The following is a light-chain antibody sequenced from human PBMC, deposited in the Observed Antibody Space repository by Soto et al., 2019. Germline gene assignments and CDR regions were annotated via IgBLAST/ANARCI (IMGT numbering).Light chain of an antibody. CDR1: SSDIGAGYH. Sequence: QSVLTQPPSVSGAPGQRVTISCTGSSSDIGAGYHVHWYQQLPGTAPKLLIYGNNNRPSGVPDRFSGPKSGTSASLAITGLQAEDEADYYCQSYDSSLSGSVFGGGTKVTVL. V-gene: IGLV1-40*01. CDR3: QSYDSSLSGSV. J-gene: IGLJ3*02. CDR2: GNN.